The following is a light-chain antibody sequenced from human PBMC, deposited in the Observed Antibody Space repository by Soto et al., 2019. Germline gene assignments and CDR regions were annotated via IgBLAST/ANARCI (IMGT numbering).Light chain of an antibody. Sequence: DIQMSQSPSSLSASVGDRVTITCRASQGIGDALGWYQQKSGKAPKLLIYAASSLQSGVPSRFSGSGSGTEFTLTISSLQPDDFATYYCQHYNSYSEAFGQGTKVDIK. CDR2: AAS. CDR1: QGIGDA. J-gene: IGKJ1*01. CDR3: QHYNSYSEA. V-gene: IGKV1-17*01.